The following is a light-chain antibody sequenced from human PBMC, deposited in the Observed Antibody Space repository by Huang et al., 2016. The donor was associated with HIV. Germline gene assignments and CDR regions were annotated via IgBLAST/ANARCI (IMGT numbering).Light chain of an antibody. CDR3: QQYGTLPYT. CDR2: GAS. J-gene: IGKJ2*01. Sequence: EIVLTQSPVTLSLSPGEGASLSCRASQGAHNSYLAWYQQKPCQAPSLRIIGASNRATGVPHRFSGSESGTDFTLTISGLDPEDFAVYYCQQYGTLPYTFGQGTKLEI. CDR1: QGAHNSY. V-gene: IGKV3-20*01.